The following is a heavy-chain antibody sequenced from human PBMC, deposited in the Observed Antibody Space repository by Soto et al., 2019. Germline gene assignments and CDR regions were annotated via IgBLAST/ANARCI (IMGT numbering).Heavy chain of an antibody. CDR1: GFTFSSYA. V-gene: IGHV3-23*01. J-gene: IGHJ4*02. D-gene: IGHD3-9*01. Sequence: GGSLRLSCAASGFTFSSYAMSWVRQAPGKGLEWVSAISGSGGSTYYADSVKGRFTISRDNSKNTLYLQMNSLRAEDTAVYYCAKDPTPLYYDILTGYPTDPFDYWGQGTLVTVFS. CDR2: ISGSGGST. CDR3: AKDPTPLYYDILTGYPTDPFDY.